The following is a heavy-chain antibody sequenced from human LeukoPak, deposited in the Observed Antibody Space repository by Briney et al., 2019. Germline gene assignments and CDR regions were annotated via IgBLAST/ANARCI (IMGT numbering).Heavy chain of an antibody. D-gene: IGHD6-13*01. CDR2: IIPIFGTA. CDR3: ARERPPGDSSNWFLEGYFDI. J-gene: IGHJ4*02. Sequence: SXKVSCKASGGTFISYAITWVRQAPGQGLEWMGRIIPIFGTANYAQKFQGRVTITTDEYTSTAYMELRTLRSDDTAVYYCARERPPGDSSNWFLEGYFDIWGQGTLVTVSS. CDR1: GGTFISYA. V-gene: IGHV1-69*05.